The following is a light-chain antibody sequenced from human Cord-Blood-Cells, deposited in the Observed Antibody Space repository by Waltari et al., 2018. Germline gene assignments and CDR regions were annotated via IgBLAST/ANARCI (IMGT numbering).Light chain of an antibody. Sequence: QSALTQPASVSGSPGQSITISCTGTSSDVGGHNYVSWYQQHPRKAPKLMMYDVSKRPSGVSNRFSGSKSGNTASLTISGLQAEDEADYYCSSYTSSSTWVFGGGTKLTVL. CDR3: SSYTSSSTWV. CDR1: SSDVGGHNY. CDR2: DVS. J-gene: IGLJ3*02. V-gene: IGLV2-14*01.